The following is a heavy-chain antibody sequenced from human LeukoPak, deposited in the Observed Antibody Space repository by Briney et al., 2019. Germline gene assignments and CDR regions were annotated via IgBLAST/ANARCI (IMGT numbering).Heavy chain of an antibody. V-gene: IGHV3-30*18. CDR1: GFTFSSYG. CDR3: AKVGSDSSGWFDY. J-gene: IGHJ4*02. CDR2: ISYDGSNK. D-gene: IGHD6-19*01. Sequence: GRSLRLSCAASGFTFSSYGMHWVRQAPGKGLEWVAVISYDGSNKYYADSVKGRFTISRDNSKNTLYLQMNSLRAEDTAVYYCAKVGSDSSGWFDYWGQGTLDTVSS.